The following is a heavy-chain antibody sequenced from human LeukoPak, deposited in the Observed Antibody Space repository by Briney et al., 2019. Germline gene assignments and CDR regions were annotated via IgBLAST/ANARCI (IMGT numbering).Heavy chain of an antibody. J-gene: IGHJ5*02. CDR2: IFPGDSDT. CDR3: VRYPGNSEGWLDP. CDR1: GYSFTTYW. D-gene: IGHD4-23*01. Sequence: GESLKISCKASGYSFTTYWIAWVRQMPGKGLEWMGIIFPGDSDTRYSPSFQGRVTISADKTISTAYLQWSSLKASDTAMYYCVRYPGNSEGWLDPWGQGTLVTVSS. V-gene: IGHV5-51*01.